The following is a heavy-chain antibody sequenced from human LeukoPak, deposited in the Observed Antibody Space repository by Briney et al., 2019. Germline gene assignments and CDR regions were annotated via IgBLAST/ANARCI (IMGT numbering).Heavy chain of an antibody. D-gene: IGHD3-16*01. V-gene: IGHV1-2*02. CDR3: ARRFYYAMDV. Sequence: GSVSVSCKASGYSFTGYYMQGVRQAPGQGLEWMGWINPNSGDTNYAQKFQGRVTMTRDTSISKAYMELSRLRSDDAAVYYCARRFYYAMDVWGQGTTVTVSS. CDR1: GYSFTGYY. CDR2: INPNSGDT. J-gene: IGHJ6*02.